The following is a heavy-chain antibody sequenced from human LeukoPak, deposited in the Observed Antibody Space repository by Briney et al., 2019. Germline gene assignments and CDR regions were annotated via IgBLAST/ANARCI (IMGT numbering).Heavy chain of an antibody. D-gene: IGHD4-17*01. J-gene: IGHJ5*02. CDR2: ISAYNGNT. V-gene: IGHV1-18*01. CDR1: GYTFTSYG. CDR3: ARELFRDYGDYTQNWFDP. Sequence: GASVKVSCKASGYTFTSYGISWVRQAPGQGLEWMGWISAYNGNTNYAQKLRGRVTMTTDTSTSTAYMELRSLRSDDTAVYYCARELFRDYGDYTQNWFDPWGQGTLVTVSS.